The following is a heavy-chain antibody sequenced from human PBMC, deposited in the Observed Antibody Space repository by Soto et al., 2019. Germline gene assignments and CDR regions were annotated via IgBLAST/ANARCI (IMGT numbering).Heavy chain of an antibody. Sequence: PGGSLRLSCAASGFTFSSYGMHWVRQAPGKGLEWVAVIWYDGSNKYYADSVKGRFTISRDNSKNTLYLQMNSLRAEDTAVYYCASSGRHTYYYDSSGYPDYWGQGTLVTVSS. CDR3: ASSGRHTYYYDSSGYPDY. V-gene: IGHV3-33*01. D-gene: IGHD3-22*01. J-gene: IGHJ4*02. CDR1: GFTFSSYG. CDR2: IWYDGSNK.